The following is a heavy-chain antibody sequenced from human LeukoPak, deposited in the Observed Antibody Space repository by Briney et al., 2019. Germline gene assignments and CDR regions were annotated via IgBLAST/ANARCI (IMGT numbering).Heavy chain of an antibody. V-gene: IGHV3-69-1*01. D-gene: IGHD3-16*01. Sequence: GESLRLSCVASGFTFTDHPMNWVRQAPGKGLEWISYIGGDGIAFYADSVKGRFTASKDDARKSMYLQMNSLRVEGTAVYYCAKDRANWAIDDWGQGTQVTVSS. J-gene: IGHJ4*02. CDR3: AKDRANWAIDD. CDR2: IGGDGIA. CDR1: GFTFTDHP.